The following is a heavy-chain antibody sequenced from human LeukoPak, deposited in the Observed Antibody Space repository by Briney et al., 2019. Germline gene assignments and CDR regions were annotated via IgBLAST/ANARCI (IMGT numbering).Heavy chain of an antibody. J-gene: IGHJ4*02. V-gene: IGHV3-30-3*01. Sequence: PGRSLRLSCAASGFTFSSYAMHWVRQAPGKGLEWVAVISYGGSNKYYADSVKGRFTISRDNSKSTLYLQMNSLRAEDTAVYYCAREDYGQSFFDYWGQGTLVTVSS. D-gene: IGHD4-17*01. CDR2: ISYGGSNK. CDR1: GFTFSSYA. CDR3: AREDYGQSFFDY.